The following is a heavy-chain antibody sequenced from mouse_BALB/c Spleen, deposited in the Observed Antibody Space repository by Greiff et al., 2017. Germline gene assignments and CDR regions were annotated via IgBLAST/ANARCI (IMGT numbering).Heavy chain of an antibody. CDR2: INPGSGGT. Sequence: VQLQQSGAELVRPGTSVKVSCKASGYAFTNYLIEWVKQRPGQGLEWIGVINPGSGGTNYNEKFKGKATLTADKSSSTAYIQLSSLTSDDSAVYFCARSSSAMDYWGQGTSVTVSS. CDR3: ARSSSAMDY. CDR1: GYAFTNYL. J-gene: IGHJ4*01. V-gene: IGHV1-54*01.